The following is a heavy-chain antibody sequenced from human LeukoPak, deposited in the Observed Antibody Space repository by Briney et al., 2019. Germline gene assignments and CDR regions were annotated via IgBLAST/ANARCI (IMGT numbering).Heavy chain of an antibody. D-gene: IGHD3-16*02. CDR2: IYVTGN. V-gene: IGHV4-59*08. CDR3: ARHIGGGIEDMDV. CDR1: GGSIGTYY. J-gene: IGHJ6*03. Sequence: PSEALSLTCTVSGGSIGTYYWSWVRQSPGKGLEWIGYIYVTGNRYNPYLQSRVTISVDTSRNQFFLKMSSATAADTALYYCARHIGGGIEDMDVWGKGTKVTVSS.